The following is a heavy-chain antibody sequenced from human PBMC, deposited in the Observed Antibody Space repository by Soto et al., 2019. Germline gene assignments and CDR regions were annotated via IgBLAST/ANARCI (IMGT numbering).Heavy chain of an antibody. CDR1: GFTFSSYA. V-gene: IGHV3-23*01. J-gene: IGHJ4*02. Sequence: EVQLLESGGGLVQPGGSLRLSCAASGFTFSSYAMSWVRQAPGKGLEWVSAISGSGGSTYYADSVKGRFTISRDNSKNTLYLQMNSLRAEDTAVYYCAKDGYCSGGSCYRTDYWGQGTLVTVSS. CDR3: AKDGYCSGGSCYRTDY. CDR2: ISGSGGST. D-gene: IGHD2-15*01.